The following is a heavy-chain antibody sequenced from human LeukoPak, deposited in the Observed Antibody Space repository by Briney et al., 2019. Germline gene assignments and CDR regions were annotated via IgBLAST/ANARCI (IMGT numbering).Heavy chain of an antibody. J-gene: IGHJ4*02. D-gene: IGHD3-22*01. CDR1: GGTFSSYA. V-gene: IGHV1-69*13. CDR3: ARGRKGDTYYYDSSGYYYLDY. CDR2: IIPIFGTA. Sequence: SVKVSCKASGGTFSSYAISWVRQAPGQGLEWMGGIIPIFGTANYAQKFQGRVTITADESTSTAYMELSSLRSENSAVYYCARGRKGDTYYYDSSGYYYLDYWGQGTLVTVSS.